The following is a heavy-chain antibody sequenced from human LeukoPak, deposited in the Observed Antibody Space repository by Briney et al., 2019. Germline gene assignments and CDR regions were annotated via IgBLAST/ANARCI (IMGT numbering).Heavy chain of an antibody. CDR1: GFTFNNYA. J-gene: IGHJ4*02. CDR3: ARDYGDYGEGVDY. D-gene: IGHD4-17*01. CDR2: ISGGGGTT. Sequence: AGGSLRLSCAGSGFTFNNYAMSWVRQAPGKGLEWVSAISGGGGTTYYADSVKGRFTISRDNSKDTLYLQMNSLRAEDTAVYYCARDYGDYGEGVDYWGQGTLVTVSS. V-gene: IGHV3-23*01.